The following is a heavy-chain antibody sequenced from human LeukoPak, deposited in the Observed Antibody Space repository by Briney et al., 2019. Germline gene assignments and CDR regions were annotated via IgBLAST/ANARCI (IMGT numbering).Heavy chain of an antibody. D-gene: IGHD2-15*01. J-gene: IGHJ6*03. CDR1: GGSISSHY. CDR3: ARGSRCSGGSCYAYYYYYMDV. V-gene: IGHV4-59*11. Sequence: SETLSLTCTVSGGSISSHYWSWFRQPPGKGLEWIGYIYYSGSTNYNPSLKSRVTISVDTSKNQFSLKLSSVTAADTAVYYCARGSRCSGGSCYAYYYYYMDVWGKGTTVTVSS. CDR2: IYYSGST.